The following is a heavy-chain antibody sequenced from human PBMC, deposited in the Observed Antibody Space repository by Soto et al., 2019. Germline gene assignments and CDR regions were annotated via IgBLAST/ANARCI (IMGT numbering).Heavy chain of an antibody. CDR3: AKVCGGDCYFALQH. V-gene: IGHV3-30*18. D-gene: IGHD2-21*02. J-gene: IGHJ1*01. CDR2: ISYDGSNK. CDR1: GFTFSSYG. Sequence: PGGSLRLSCGASGFTFSSYGMHWVRQAPGKGLEWVAVISYDGSNKYYADSVKGRFTISRDNSKNTLYLQMNSLRAEDTAVYYCAKVCGGDCYFALQHWGQGTLVTVYS.